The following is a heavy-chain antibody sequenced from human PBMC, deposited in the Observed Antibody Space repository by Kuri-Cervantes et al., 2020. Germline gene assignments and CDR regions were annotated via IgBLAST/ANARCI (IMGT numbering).Heavy chain of an antibody. CDR3: ARDDCSGGSCYSGFDY. V-gene: IGHV4-34*01. CDR2: INHSGST. J-gene: IGHJ4*02. D-gene: IGHD2-15*01. CDR1: GGSFSGYY. Sequence: GSLRLSCAVYGGSFSGYYWSWIRQPPGKGLEWIGEINHSGSTNYNPSLKSRVTISVDKSKNQFSLKLSSVTAADTAVYYCARDDCSGGSCYSGFDYWGQGTLVTVSS.